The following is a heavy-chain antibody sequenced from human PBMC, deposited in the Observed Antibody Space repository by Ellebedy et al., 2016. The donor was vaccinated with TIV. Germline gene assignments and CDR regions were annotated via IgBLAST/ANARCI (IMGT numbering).Heavy chain of an antibody. CDR2: LRPANGNT. V-gene: IGHV3-23*01. J-gene: IGHJ6*02. D-gene: IGHD3-10*01. Sequence: GESLKISCEAFGLPFTSYDMSWIRQAPGKGLEWVSSLRPANGNTYYADSVKGRFTISRDRSNNTLYLQMSSLRAEDTGVYYCARESYYGSGSYFIHYVMDVWGQGTTVTVSS. CDR3: ARESYYGSGSYFIHYVMDV. CDR1: GLPFTSYD.